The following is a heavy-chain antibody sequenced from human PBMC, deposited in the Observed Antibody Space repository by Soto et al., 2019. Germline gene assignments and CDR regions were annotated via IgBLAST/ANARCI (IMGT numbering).Heavy chain of an antibody. D-gene: IGHD2-2*01. J-gene: IGHJ6*02. CDR1: GYTFTGYY. CDR2: INPETGAT. CDR3: ARERYQVISDGMDV. Sequence: QVQLVQSGADVKTPGASVRVSCKASGYTFTGYYVHWVREAPGQGLEWMGWINPETGATSYAQKFQGRVTLSRDTSINTAYLELSSLRFDDAAVYFCARERYQVISDGMDVWGQGTTVTVYS. V-gene: IGHV1-2*02.